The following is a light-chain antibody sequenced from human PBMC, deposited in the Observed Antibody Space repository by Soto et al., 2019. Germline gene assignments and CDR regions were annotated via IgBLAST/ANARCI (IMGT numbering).Light chain of an antibody. J-gene: IGLJ1*01. CDR2: EVS. Sequence: QSVLTQPASVSGSPGQSITISCTGDIHYDFVSSYQQHPGTAHNLEFYEVSNRPSRTYARFSGSKSGHTASLTISGLQTEDGAVYYCGSYTISSKEVFGTGTKVTVL. CDR3: GSYTISSKEV. V-gene: IGLV2-14*01. CDR1: IHYDF.